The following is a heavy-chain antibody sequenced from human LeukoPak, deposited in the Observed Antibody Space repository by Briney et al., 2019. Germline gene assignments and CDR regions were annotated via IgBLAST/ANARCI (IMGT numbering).Heavy chain of an antibody. Sequence: GESLKISCKGLGYSFPSYWIGWVRQMSGKGLEWIGIIYPGDSDTKYSPSFQGQVTISADKSINTAYLQWISLKASDTAIYYCVKNQEVYCSGGSCYPLSYDSWSQGTLVTVSS. J-gene: IGHJ4*02. CDR2: IYPGDSDT. CDR1: GYSFPSYW. V-gene: IGHV5-51*01. D-gene: IGHD2-15*01. CDR3: VKNQEVYCSGGSCYPLSYDS.